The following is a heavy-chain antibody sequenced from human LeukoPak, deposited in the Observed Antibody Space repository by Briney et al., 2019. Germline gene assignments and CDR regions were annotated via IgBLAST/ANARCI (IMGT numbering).Heavy chain of an antibody. CDR3: ANQPAQYYYDSSGYSRGY. Sequence: SETLSLTCTVSGDSLSSSRYYWGWIRQPPGKGLEWIARVYYSGSTYYNPSLKNRLTISVATSKNQFSLKLDSVTAADTALYYCANQPAQYYYDSSGYSRGYWGQGTLVTVSS. CDR1: GDSLSSSRYY. D-gene: IGHD3-22*01. V-gene: IGHV4-39*07. CDR2: VYYSGST. J-gene: IGHJ4*02.